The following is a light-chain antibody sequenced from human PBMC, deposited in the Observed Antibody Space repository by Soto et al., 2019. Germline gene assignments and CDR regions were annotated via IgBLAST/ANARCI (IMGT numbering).Light chain of an antibody. Sequence: QSALTQPASVSGSPGQSITISCTATSSDVGSFDLVSWYQQHPGIAPKLIIYEGSKRPSGVSNRFSGSKSGNTAFLTISGPQAEDEADYYCCSYAGSNVVFGGGTKVTVL. V-gene: IGLV2-23*01. CDR2: EGS. CDR3: CSYAGSNVV. J-gene: IGLJ2*01. CDR1: SSDVGSFDL.